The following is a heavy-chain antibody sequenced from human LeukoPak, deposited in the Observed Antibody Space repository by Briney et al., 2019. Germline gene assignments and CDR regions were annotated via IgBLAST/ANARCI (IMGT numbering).Heavy chain of an antibody. Sequence: PSETLSLTCSVSGGSITGYYWSWIRQPPGKGLEWIGYIYYSGSTNYNPSLKSRVTISVDTSKNQFSLKLSSVTAADTAVYYCARGFDSSGYYYPRYFDYWGQGTLVTVSS. CDR1: GGSITGYY. D-gene: IGHD3-22*01. CDR2: IYYSGST. V-gene: IGHV4-59*01. J-gene: IGHJ4*02. CDR3: ARGFDSSGYYYPRYFDY.